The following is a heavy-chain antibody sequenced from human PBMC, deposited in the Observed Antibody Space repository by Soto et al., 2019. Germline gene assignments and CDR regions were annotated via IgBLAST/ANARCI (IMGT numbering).Heavy chain of an antibody. V-gene: IGHV3-30-3*01. CDR3: ARDNVRWTTRPSSSPFCEQ. CDR2: ISNDVNKN. CDR1: GFIFSNYA. J-gene: IGHJ1*01. D-gene: IGHD6-13*01. Sequence: GGSLRLSCEASGFIFSNYAMHWVRQAPAKGLESVSSISNDVNKNYYADSVTGRFTIPRDSSKNTLYLHMNSLRPEDSAVYFCARDNVRWTTRPSSSPFCEQWGQGILVIVSS.